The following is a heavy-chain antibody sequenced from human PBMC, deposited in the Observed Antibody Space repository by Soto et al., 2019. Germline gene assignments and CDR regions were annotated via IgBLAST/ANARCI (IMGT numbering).Heavy chain of an antibody. V-gene: IGHV1-69*13. CDR3: ARFYSSSWELHAFDI. Sequence: SGKGSYNTSGWTFSNYANSWLRQAPRQGLEWMGVIIPIFCTANYAQKFQGRVTITADESTSTAYMELSSLRSEDTDVYYCARFYSSSWELHAFDIWGQGTMVTVSS. J-gene: IGHJ3*02. CDR1: GWTFSNYA. CDR2: IIPIFCTA. D-gene: IGHD6-13*01.